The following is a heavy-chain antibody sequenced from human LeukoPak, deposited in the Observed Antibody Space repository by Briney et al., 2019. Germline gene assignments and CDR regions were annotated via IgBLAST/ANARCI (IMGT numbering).Heavy chain of an antibody. J-gene: IGHJ4*02. CDR1: GFTFTTYS. D-gene: IGHD4-17*01. V-gene: IGHV3-21*01. Sequence: PGGSLRLSCEASGFTFTTYSMTWVRQAPGKGLEWVSIISSGSSAIFSADALKGRFTISRDDAKNLLDLDMNSLRAEDTAVYYCARGHTAVTRHFDFWGQGTLVTVSS. CDR2: ISSGSSAI. CDR3: ARGHTAVTRHFDF.